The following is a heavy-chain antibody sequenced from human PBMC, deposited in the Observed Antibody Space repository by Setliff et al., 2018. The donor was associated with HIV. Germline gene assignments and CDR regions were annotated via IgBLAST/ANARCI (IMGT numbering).Heavy chain of an antibody. CDR1: GFTFIDYA. CDR2: VNSDGSST. V-gene: IGHV3-74*01. J-gene: IGHJ2*01. Sequence: GSLRLSCATSGFTFIDYALNWVRQAPGGGLGWVSRVNSDGSSTSYADSVKGRFTISRDNAKNTLFLQMNSLRAEDTAVYYCARDVKGYIYGSTYWYFDLWGRGTLVTAPQ. D-gene: IGHD5-18*01. CDR3: ARDVKGYIYGSTYWYFDL.